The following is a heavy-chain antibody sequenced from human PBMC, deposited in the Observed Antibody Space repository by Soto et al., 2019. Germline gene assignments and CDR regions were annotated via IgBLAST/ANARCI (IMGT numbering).Heavy chain of an antibody. J-gene: IGHJ5*02. CDR1: GGSFSGYY. CDR2: INHSGST. D-gene: IGHD4-4*01. V-gene: IGHV4-34*01. Sequence: ETLSLTCAVYGGSFSGYYWSWIRQPPGKGLEWIGEINHSGSTNYNPSLKSRVTISVDTSKNQFSLKLSSVTAADTAVYYCARGGYSKQGENWFDPWGQGTLVTVSS. CDR3: ARGGYSKQGENWFDP.